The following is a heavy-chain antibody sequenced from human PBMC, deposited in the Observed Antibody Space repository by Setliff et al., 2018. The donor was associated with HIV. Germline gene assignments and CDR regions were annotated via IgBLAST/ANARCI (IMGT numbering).Heavy chain of an antibody. V-gene: IGHV3-23*01. CDR2: ISSGIGTT. D-gene: IGHD6-13*01. J-gene: IGHJ4*02. CDR3: AKNLYRSGWSPLDY. Sequence: LRLSCAASGFTFSSYAMSWVRQAPGKGLEWVSAISSGIGTTYYADSVRGRFTISRDNSKNTLYLQMNSLRAEDTAVYYCAKNLYRSGWSPLDYWGQGTLVTVSS. CDR1: GFTFSSYA.